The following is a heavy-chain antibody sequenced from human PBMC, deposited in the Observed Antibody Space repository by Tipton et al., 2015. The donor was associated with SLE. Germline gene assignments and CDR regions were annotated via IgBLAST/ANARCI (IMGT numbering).Heavy chain of an antibody. CDR1: GGSISSSSYY. J-gene: IGHJ3*02. CDR3: ARWGAAAAGSAFDI. D-gene: IGHD6-13*01. Sequence: GLVKPSQTLSLTCTVSGGSISSSSYYWGWIRQPPGKGLEWIGSIYYSGSTYYNPSLKSRVTISVDTSKNQFSLKLSSVTAADTAVYYCARWGAAAAGSAFDIWGQGTMVTVSS. CDR2: IYYSGST. V-gene: IGHV4-39*07.